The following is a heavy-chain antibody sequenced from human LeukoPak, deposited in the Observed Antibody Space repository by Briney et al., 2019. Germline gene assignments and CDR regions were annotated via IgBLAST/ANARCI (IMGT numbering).Heavy chain of an antibody. Sequence: PSETLSLTCTVSGGSISSYYWGWIRQPPGKGLEWIGIIYYTGSTYYNPSLKSRVTISVDTSKNQFSLKLSSVTAADTAVYYCARLGNYCSGGSCYRGFDYWGQGTLVTVSS. J-gene: IGHJ4*02. D-gene: IGHD2-15*01. CDR2: IYYTGST. CDR3: ARLGNYCSGGSCYRGFDY. V-gene: IGHV4-39*01. CDR1: GGSISSYY.